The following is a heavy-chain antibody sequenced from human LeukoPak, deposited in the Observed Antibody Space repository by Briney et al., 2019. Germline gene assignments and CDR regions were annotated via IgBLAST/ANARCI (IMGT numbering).Heavy chain of an antibody. CDR3: RRELLGSDFDY. D-gene: IGHD1-26*01. CDR1: GYTFTGYY. V-gene: IGHV1-2*02. CDR2: INPNSGGT. J-gene: IGHJ4*02. Sequence: ASVKVSCKASGYTFTGYYMHWVRQASGQGLAWMGWINPNSGGTNYAQKFQGRVTMTRDTSISTAYMELSRLRSDDAAVYYCRRELLGSDFDYWGQGTLVTVSS.